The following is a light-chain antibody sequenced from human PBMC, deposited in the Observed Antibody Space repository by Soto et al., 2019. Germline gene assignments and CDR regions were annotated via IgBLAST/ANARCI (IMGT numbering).Light chain of an antibody. CDR1: QSVSSN. CDR3: QHYDDWPPHT. J-gene: IGKJ2*01. CDR2: GAS. Sequence: EIVMTQSPATLSVSPGERATLSCRASQSVSSNLAWYQQKPGQTPRLLIYGASIRPTGIPARFSGRGSGTEFTLTISRLQSEDFAVYYCQHYDDWPPHTFGQGTKLEIK. V-gene: IGKV3-15*01.